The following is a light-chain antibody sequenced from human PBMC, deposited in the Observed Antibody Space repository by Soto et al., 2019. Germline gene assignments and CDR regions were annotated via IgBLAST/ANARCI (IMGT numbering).Light chain of an antibody. Sequence: QSALTQPPSASGSLGQSVTISCTGTSSDVGGYNYVSWHQQHPGKAPKLMIYEVTKRPSGVPDRFSGSRSGNPASLTVSGLQAEDEAGYYCSSFAGGGNPVLFGGGTQLTVL. V-gene: IGLV2-8*01. CDR1: SSDVGGYNY. CDR3: SSFAGGGNPVL. CDR2: EVT. J-gene: IGLJ2*01.